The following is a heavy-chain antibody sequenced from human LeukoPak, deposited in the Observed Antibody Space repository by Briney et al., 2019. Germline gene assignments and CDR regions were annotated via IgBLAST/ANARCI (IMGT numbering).Heavy chain of an antibody. CDR3: ARHGKYSSSWSTNFDY. V-gene: IGHV4-59*08. CDR1: GVSISSYH. D-gene: IGHD6-13*01. CDR2: IYYSGST. Sequence: PSETLSLTCSVSGVSISSYHWTWIRQPPGEGLEWIGYIYYSGSTNYNPSLKSRVTISVDTSKNQFSLKLSSVTAADTAVYYCARHGKYSSSWSTNFDYWGQGTLVTVSS. J-gene: IGHJ4*02.